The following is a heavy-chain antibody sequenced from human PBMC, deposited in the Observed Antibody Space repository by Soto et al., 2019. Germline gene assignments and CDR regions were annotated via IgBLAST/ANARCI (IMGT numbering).Heavy chain of an antibody. D-gene: IGHD4-17*01. J-gene: IGHJ4*02. Sequence: QVQLQESGPRLVQPSETLSLTCSVSGGSVSSDSYYWSWIRQPPGAGLEWIGYTYFSGTTNYNPSLESLISILVDSSKNQFSRKLSSVTAADTAVYYCARSPDSGDYVDYWGQGTLVAVSS. CDR1: GGSVSSDSYY. CDR3: ARSPDSGDYVDY. CDR2: TYFSGTT. V-gene: IGHV4-61*01.